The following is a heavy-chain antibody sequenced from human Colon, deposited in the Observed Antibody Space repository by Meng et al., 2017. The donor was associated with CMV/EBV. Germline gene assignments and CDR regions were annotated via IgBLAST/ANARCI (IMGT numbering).Heavy chain of an antibody. V-gene: IGHV3-30*02. Sequence: GGSLRLSCAASGFTFSTFGMHWVRQAPGKGLAWVAFIRYDGSTKYYVDSVKGRFTISRDNSKNMLYLQMSALGAEDTAVYFCAAFEITTTATLNFWGRGTLVTVSS. CDR2: IRYDGSTK. J-gene: IGHJ4*02. CDR3: AAFEITTTATLNF. D-gene: IGHD1-1*01. CDR1: GFTFSTFG.